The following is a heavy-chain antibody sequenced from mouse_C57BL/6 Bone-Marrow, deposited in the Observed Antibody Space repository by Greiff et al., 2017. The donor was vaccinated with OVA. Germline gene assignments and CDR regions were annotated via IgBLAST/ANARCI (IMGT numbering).Heavy chain of an antibody. J-gene: IGHJ2*01. Sequence: EVQVVESGGGLVQPGGSLTLSCAASGFTFSDYGMAWVRQAPRKGPEWVAFISNLAYSIYYADTVTGRFIIPRENAKNTLFLEMSSLRSEDTAIYYCARRGTGGYYFDYWGQGTTLTVSS. CDR3: ARRGTGGYYFDY. V-gene: IGHV5-15*01. CDR2: ISNLAYSI. D-gene: IGHD3-3*01. CDR1: GFTFSDYG.